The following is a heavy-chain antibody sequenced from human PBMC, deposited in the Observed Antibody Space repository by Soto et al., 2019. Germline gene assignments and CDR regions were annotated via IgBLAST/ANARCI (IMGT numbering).Heavy chain of an antibody. CDR1: GFTLSHYR. CDR2: VNSDGSST. D-gene: IGHD1-7*01. V-gene: IGHV3-74*01. Sequence: GGSLRLSCAASGFTLSHYRMHWFRQAPGKGLVWVSRVNSDGSSTNYADAVKGRFTISRDNSKNMAYLQMNNLTVEDTGVYYCAKAGDWNYVYDFWGQGTLVTVSS. J-gene: IGHJ4*02. CDR3: AKAGDWNYVYDF.